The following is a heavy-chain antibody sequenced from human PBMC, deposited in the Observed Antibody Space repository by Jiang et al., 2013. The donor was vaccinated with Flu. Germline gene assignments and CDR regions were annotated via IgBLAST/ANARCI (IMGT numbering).Heavy chain of an antibody. D-gene: IGHD4-17*01. J-gene: IGHJ4*02. Sequence: MHWVRQAPGQGLEWMGIXNPSGGSTSYAQKFQGRVTMTRDTSTSTVYMELSSLRSEDTAVYYCARDNSLDSVTTFDYWGQGTLVTVSS. CDR3: ARDNSLDSVTTFDY. V-gene: IGHV1-46*01. CDR2: XNPSGGST.